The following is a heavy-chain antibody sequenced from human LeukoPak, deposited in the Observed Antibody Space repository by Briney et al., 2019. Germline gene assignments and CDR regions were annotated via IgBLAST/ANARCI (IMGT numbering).Heavy chain of an antibody. Sequence: GGSLRLSCAGSGFIFSDYFMTWMRQAPGKGPELVSYVTSSGDTTYYADSVKGRFTISRDKVKNSLSLQMKSLRAEDTAMYFCARIRFDRGTASCSKGVSMWFDPWGQGTLVTVSS. CDR2: VTSSGDTT. D-gene: IGHD2-2*01. CDR3: ARIRFDRGTASCSKGVSMWFDP. V-gene: IGHV3-11*01. J-gene: IGHJ5*02. CDR1: GFIFSDYF.